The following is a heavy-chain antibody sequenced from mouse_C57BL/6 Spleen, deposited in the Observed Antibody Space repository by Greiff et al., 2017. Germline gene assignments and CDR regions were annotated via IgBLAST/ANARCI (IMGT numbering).Heavy chain of an antibody. J-gene: IGHJ1*03. CDR1: GYTFTSYW. D-gene: IGHD1-1*01. Sequence: VQLQQPGAELVRPGSSVKLSCKASGYTFTSYWMDWVKQRPGQGLEWIGNIYPSDSETHYNQKFKDKATLTVDKSSSTAYMQLSSLTSEDSAVYYCARWAYYGSRIWYFDVWGTGTTVTVSS. CDR3: ARWAYYGSRIWYFDV. CDR2: IYPSDSET. V-gene: IGHV1-61*01.